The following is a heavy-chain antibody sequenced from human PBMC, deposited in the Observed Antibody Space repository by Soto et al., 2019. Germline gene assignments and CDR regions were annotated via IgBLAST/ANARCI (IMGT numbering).Heavy chain of an antibody. Sequence: SETLSITCTVPGGSVSSGRYYWSWIRQHPGKGLEWIAYIYYRGSTYYNPSLKSRVTISLDTSKNQFSLKVSSVTAADTAVYYRARSERDLLLMVSWGQVTLVTVS. D-gene: IGHD2-8*01. CDR1: GGSVSSGRYY. CDR3: ARSERDLLLMVS. V-gene: IGHV4-31*03. CDR2: IYYRGST. J-gene: IGHJ5*02.